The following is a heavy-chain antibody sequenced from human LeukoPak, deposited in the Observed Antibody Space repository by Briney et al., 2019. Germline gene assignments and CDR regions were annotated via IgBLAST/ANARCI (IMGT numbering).Heavy chain of an antibody. CDR3: ARDRIKSGSYYFDY. D-gene: IGHD1-26*01. V-gene: IGHV3-48*01. CDR2: ISGRSSTI. J-gene: IGHJ4*02. Sequence: PGGPLRLSCAASAFTFSDYSMNWVRQAPGKGLGWVSYISGRSSTIYYADSVKGRFTISRDNAQNSMYLQMNSLRAEDTAVYYCARDRIKSGSYYFDYWGQGTLVTVSS. CDR1: AFTFSDYS.